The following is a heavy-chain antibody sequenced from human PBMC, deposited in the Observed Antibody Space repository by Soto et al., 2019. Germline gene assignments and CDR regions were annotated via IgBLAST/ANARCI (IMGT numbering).Heavy chain of an antibody. CDR1: GGTFSSYT. CDR2: IIPILGIA. Sequence: ASVKVSCKASGGTFSSYTISWVRQAPGQGLEWMGRIIPILGIANYAQKFQGRVTITADTSTSTVYMELSSLRSEDTAVYYCARVLYYYDSSGYFFDYWGQGTLVTVSS. V-gene: IGHV1-69*02. J-gene: IGHJ4*02. D-gene: IGHD3-22*01. CDR3: ARVLYYYDSSGYFFDY.